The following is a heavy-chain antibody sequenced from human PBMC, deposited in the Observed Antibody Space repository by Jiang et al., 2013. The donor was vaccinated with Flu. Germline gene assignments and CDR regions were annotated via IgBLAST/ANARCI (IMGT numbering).Heavy chain of an antibody. J-gene: IGHJ5*02. D-gene: IGHD6-13*01. CDR3: ARAYRGGSSWHNWFDP. CDR2: ITWNSGSI. V-gene: IGHV3-9*01. Sequence: AASGFTFDDYAMHWVRQAPGKGLEWVSGITWNSGSIAYADSLKGRFTISRDNAKNSLFLQMNSLRAEDTALYYCARAYRGGSSWHNWFDPWGQGTLVTVSS. CDR1: GFTFDDYA.